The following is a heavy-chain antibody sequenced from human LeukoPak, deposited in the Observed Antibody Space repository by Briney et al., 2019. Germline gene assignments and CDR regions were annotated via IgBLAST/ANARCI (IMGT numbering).Heavy chain of an antibody. CDR1: GYTFTSYG. V-gene: IGHV1-18*01. D-gene: IGHD6-19*01. J-gene: IGHJ4*02. CDR2: ISANNANT. CDR3: ARREQWLVGDDY. Sequence: ASVKVSCKASGYTFTSYGISWVRQAPGQGLEWMGWISANNANTNYAQKLQGRVTMTTDTSASTAYMELRSLKSDDTAVYYCARREQWLVGDDYWGQGTLVTVSS.